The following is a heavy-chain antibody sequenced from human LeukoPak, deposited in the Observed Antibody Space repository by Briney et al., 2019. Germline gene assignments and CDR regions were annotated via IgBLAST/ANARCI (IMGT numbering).Heavy chain of an antibody. J-gene: IGHJ4*02. Sequence: PSETLSLTCTVSGGSISSGGYYWSWIRQPPGKGLEWIGEINHSGSTNYNPSLKSRVTISVDTSKNQFSLKLSSVTAADTAVYYCARGVVVVAATPIFNYWGQGTLVTVSS. V-gene: IGHV4-39*07. CDR1: GGSISSGGYY. CDR2: INHSGST. CDR3: ARGVVVVAATPIFNY. D-gene: IGHD2-15*01.